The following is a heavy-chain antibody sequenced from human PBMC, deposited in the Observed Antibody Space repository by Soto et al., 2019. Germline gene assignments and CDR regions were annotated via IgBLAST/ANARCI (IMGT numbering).Heavy chain of an antibody. CDR2: INHSGST. J-gene: IGHJ2*01. Sequence: KPSETLSLTCAVYGGSFSGYYWSWIRQPPGKGLEWIGEINHSGSTNYNPSLKSRVTISVDTSKNQFSLKLSSVTAADTAVYYCASTWRPHWYFDLWGRGTLVTVSS. CDR1: GGSFSGYY. D-gene: IGHD3-16*01. V-gene: IGHV4-34*01. CDR3: ASTWRPHWYFDL.